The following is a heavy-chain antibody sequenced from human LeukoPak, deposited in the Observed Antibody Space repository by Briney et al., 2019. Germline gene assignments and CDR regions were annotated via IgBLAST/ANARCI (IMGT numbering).Heavy chain of an antibody. D-gene: IGHD1-26*01. J-gene: IGHJ3*01. V-gene: IGHV5-51*01. CDR2: IYPGDSGP. CDR1: GYSFTSYC. Sequence: GESLKISCKVSGYSFTSYCIGWVRQMPGKGLEWMGIIYPGDSGPTYSPSFQGQVTISVDKSINTAYLQWSSLQASDTALYYCGMSGDRVPLQDDVFDVWGQGTMVTVST. CDR3: GMSGDRVPLQDDVFDV.